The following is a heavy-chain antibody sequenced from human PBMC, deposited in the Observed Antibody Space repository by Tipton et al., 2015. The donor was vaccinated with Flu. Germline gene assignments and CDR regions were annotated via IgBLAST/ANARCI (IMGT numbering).Heavy chain of an antibody. CDR3: ARGGANYIWVSYPVGFDY. J-gene: IGHJ4*02. V-gene: IGHV4-30-2*01. CDR2: IYHSGST. CDR1: GGSISSGGYS. D-gene: IGHD3-16*02. Sequence: TLSLTCAVSGGSISSGGYSWSWIRQPPGKGLEWIGYIYHSGSTYYNPSLKSRVTISVDRSKNQFSLKLSSVTAADTAVYYCARGGANYIWVSYPVGFDYWGQGTLVTVSS.